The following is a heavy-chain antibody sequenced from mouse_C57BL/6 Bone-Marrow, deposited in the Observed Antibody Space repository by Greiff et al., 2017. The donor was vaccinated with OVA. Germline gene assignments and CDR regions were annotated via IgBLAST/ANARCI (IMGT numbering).Heavy chain of an antibody. CDR1: GYTFTDYE. J-gene: IGHJ2*01. CDR2: IDPETGGT. D-gene: IGHD2-5*01. Sequence: VQVVESGAELVRPGASVTLSCKASGYTFTDYEMHWVKQTPVHGLEWIGAIDPETGGTAYNQKFKGKAILTADKSSSTAYMELRSLTSEDSAVYYCTRSYSNYGDFDYWGQGTTLTDSS. V-gene: IGHV1-15*01. CDR3: TRSYSNYGDFDY.